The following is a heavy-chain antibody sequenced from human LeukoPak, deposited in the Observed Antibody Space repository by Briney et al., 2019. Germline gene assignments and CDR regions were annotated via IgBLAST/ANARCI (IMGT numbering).Heavy chain of an antibody. D-gene: IGHD4-11*01. CDR3: ARYYSNYYYGMDV. CDR1: GGSFSSGGYY. V-gene: IGHV4-31*03. J-gene: IGHJ6*02. CDR2: IYYSGST. Sequence: SETLSLTCTVSGGSFSSGGYYWSWIRQHPGKGLEWIGYIYYSGSTYYNPSLKSRVTISVDTSKNQSPLKLSSVTAADTAVYYCARYYSNYYYGMDVWGQGTTVTVSS.